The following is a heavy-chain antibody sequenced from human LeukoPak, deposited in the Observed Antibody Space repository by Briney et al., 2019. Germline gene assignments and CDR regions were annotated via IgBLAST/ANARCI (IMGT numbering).Heavy chain of an antibody. V-gene: IGHV4-39*02. Sequence: PSETLSLTCTVSGGSISTSSFYWGWIRQPPGKGLEWIGSMYYSGSTYYNPSLKSRVTISVDTSKNQFSLRLSSVTAADTAVYYCTRDRSALDTWGQGTMVTVSS. CDR2: MYYSGST. CDR3: TRDRSALDT. CDR1: GGSISTSSFY. J-gene: IGHJ3*02.